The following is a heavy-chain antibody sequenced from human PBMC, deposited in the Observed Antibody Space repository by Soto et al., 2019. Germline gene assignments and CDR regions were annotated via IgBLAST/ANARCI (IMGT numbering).Heavy chain of an antibody. V-gene: IGHV4-4*02. CDR2: IYHAGSP. CDR1: GLSIRSSTW. J-gene: IGHJ4*02. CDR3: AGGAGSGSYSD. D-gene: IGHD3-10*01. Sequence: QVQLQESGPGLVKPSGTLSLTCAVSGLSIRSSTWWTWVRQSPGKGPEWIGEIYHAGSPSYNPSLKSRVTISVDTSKNQISLKLTSVTAADTAVDYCAGGAGSGSYSDWGQGTLVTVSS.